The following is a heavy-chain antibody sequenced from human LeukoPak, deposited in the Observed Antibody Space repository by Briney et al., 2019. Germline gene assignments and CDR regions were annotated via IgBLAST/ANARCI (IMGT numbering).Heavy chain of an antibody. CDR2: IYSGGST. Sequence: GGSLRLSCAASGFTVSSNYMSWVRQAPGKGLEWVSVIYSGGSTYYADSVKGRFTISRDNSKNTLYLQMNSLRAEDTAVYYCARDLRRGYSYGYPYYYYGMDVWGQGTTVTVSS. CDR3: ARDLRRGYSYGYPYYYYGMDV. CDR1: GFTVSSNY. V-gene: IGHV3-66*01. D-gene: IGHD5-18*01. J-gene: IGHJ6*02.